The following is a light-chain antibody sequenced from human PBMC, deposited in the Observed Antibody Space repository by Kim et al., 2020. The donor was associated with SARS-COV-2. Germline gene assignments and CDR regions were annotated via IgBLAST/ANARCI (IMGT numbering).Light chain of an antibody. CDR3: AAWDDSLNGVV. V-gene: IGLV1-36*01. J-gene: IGLJ2*01. CDR1: RANIGSKA. Sequence: QSVLTQPPSVSGAPRQRVTISCSGSRANIGSKAVTWYQQLPRKAPKLLIYYDDVLPSGVSDRFSGSKSGTSASLTITGLQSEDEADYYCAAWDDSLNGVVFGGGTQLTVL. CDR2: YDD.